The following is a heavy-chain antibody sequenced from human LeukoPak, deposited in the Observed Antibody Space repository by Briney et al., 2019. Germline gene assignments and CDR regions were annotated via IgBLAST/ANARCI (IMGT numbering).Heavy chain of an antibody. CDR3: AKDGVVAATPFYYYYYYMDV. CDR2: ISWDGGST. Sequence: PGGSLRLSCAASGFTFDDYAMHWVRQAPGKGLEWVSLISWDGGSTYYADSVKGRFTISRDNSKNSLCLQMNSLRAEDTALYYCAKDGVVAATPFYYYYYYMDVWGKGTTVTVSS. CDR1: GFTFDDYA. V-gene: IGHV3-43D*03. D-gene: IGHD2-15*01. J-gene: IGHJ6*03.